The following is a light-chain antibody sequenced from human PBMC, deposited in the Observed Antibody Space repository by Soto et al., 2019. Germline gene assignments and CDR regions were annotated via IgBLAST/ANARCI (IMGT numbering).Light chain of an antibody. CDR3: QQANSFPLT. J-gene: IGKJ4*01. CDR2: DAS. CDR1: ERISSW. Sequence: DIQMTQSPSTLSASVGYSFTITCRASERISSWLAWYQQKPGKVPKLLIYDASTLESGVPSRFSGSGSGTDFTLTISSLQPEDFATYYCQQANSFPLTFGGGTTVDIK. V-gene: IGKV1-5*01.